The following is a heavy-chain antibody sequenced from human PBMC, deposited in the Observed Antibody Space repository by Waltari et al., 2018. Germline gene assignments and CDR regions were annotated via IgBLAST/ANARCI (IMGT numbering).Heavy chain of an antibody. J-gene: IGHJ4*02. V-gene: IGHV4-39*07. D-gene: IGHD4-17*01. CDR3: ASRCGYGVLFH. CDR2: IYVSGRT. CDR1: GGSISTCSFY. Sequence: QLQLPESGPGLVTPSETLSLTCTVSGGSISTCSFYWRWIRQLPGKGLEWIGTIYVSGRTSYNPSLRSRVTISLDTSKNPFSLTWTSVTAADAAVYYCASRCGYGVLFHWGQGTLVTVSS.